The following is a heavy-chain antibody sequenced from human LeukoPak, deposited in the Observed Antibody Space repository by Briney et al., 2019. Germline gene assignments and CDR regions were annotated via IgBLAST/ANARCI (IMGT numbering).Heavy chain of an antibody. D-gene: IGHD1-1*01. CDR3: ARDGNERYFDY. J-gene: IGHJ4*02. V-gene: IGHV3-30-3*01. Sequence: PGGSLRLSCAASGFTFSSYAMHWVRQAPGKGLEWVAVISYDGSNKYYADSVKGRFTISRDNSKNTLYLQMNSLRAEDTAVYYCARDGNERYFDYWGQGTLVTVSS. CDR2: ISYDGSNK. CDR1: GFTFSSYA.